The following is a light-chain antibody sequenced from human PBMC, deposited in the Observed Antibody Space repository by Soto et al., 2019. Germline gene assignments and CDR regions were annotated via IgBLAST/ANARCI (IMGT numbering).Light chain of an antibody. CDR2: AAS. CDR1: QGISSW. CDR3: QQANSFHSIT. J-gene: IGKJ5*01. Sequence: DIQMTQSPSSVSASVGHMFTITCRASQGISSWLAGYQQKPGKAPKLLIYAASSLQSGVPSRFSGSGSGTDFTLTISSLKTQDFANYYCQQANSFHSITFGQGTRLEIK. V-gene: IGKV1D-12*01.